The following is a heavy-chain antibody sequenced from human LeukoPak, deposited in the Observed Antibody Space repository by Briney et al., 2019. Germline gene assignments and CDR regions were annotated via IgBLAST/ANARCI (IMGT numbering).Heavy chain of an antibody. CDR2: ISGSGGGI. Sequence: GGSLRLSCAVSGFTFSSFAMSWVRQVPGKGLEWVSRISGSGGGIYYADSVKGRFTISRDNSKNTLYLQMNSLRVEDTAAYYCAKDRAGSSQYGYWFDPWGQGTLVTVSS. J-gene: IGHJ5*02. D-gene: IGHD6-13*01. CDR3: AKDRAGSSQYGYWFDP. CDR1: GFTFSSFA. V-gene: IGHV3-23*01.